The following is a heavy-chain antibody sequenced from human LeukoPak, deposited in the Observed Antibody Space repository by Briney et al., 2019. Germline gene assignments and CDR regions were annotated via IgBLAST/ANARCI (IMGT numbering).Heavy chain of an antibody. D-gene: IGHD3-10*01. J-gene: IGHJ3*02. CDR3: ARVATMVRGVISRAFDI. Sequence: GGSLRLSCAASGFTFSSYGMSWVRQAPGKGLEWVSAISGSGGSTYYADSVKGRFTISRDNSKNTLYLQMNSLRAEDTAVYYCARVATMVRGVISRAFDIWGQGTMVTVSS. CDR1: GFTFSSYG. CDR2: ISGSGGST. V-gene: IGHV3-23*01.